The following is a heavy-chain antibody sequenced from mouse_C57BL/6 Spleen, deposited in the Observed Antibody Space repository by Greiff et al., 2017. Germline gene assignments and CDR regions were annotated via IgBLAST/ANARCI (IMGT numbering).Heavy chain of an antibody. CDR2: ISPGDGDT. J-gene: IGHJ2*01. CDR3: ARDYDG. D-gene: IGHD2-4*01. CDR1: GYAFRSYW. V-gene: IGHV1-80*01. Sequence: QVPLKQSGAELVKHGASEKISCKAPGYAFRSYWMNWVKQRPGKGLEWIGQISPGDGDTTYNGKFKGKATLTADKASSPAYMQLSSLTSEDSAVYFCARDYDGWGQGTTLTVSS.